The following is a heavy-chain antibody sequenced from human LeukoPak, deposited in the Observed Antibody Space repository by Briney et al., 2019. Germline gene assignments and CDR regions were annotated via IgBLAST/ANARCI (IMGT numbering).Heavy chain of an antibody. CDR2: IYYSGST. D-gene: IGHD3-9*01. J-gene: IGHJ4*02. CDR3: ARGSPSAYDIYDY. V-gene: IGHV4-59*01. CDR1: GGSISSYY. Sequence: SETLSLTCTVSGGSISSYYWSWIRQPPGKGLEGMGYIYYSGSTNYNPSLKSRVTISVDTSKNQFSLKLSSVTAADTAVYYCARGSPSAYDIYDYWGQGTLVTVSS.